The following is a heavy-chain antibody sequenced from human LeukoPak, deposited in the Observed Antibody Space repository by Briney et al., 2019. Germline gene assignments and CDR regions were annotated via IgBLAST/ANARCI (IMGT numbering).Heavy chain of an antibody. CDR3: ARTKLKRITMIVVTRAFDY. V-gene: IGHV4-34*01. J-gene: IGHJ4*02. Sequence: SEILSLTCTVSGGSISSYYWSWIRQPPGKGLEWIGEINHSGSTNYNPSLKSRVTISVDTSKNQFSLKLSSVTAADTAVYYCARTKLKRITMIVVTRAFDYWGQGTLVTVSS. CDR2: INHSGST. CDR1: GGSISSYY. D-gene: IGHD3-22*01.